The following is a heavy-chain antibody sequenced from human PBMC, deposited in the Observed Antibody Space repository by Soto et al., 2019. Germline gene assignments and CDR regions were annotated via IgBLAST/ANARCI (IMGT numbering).Heavy chain of an antibody. CDR3: ENRPGGGGY. D-gene: IGHD3-10*01. CDR1: GFTVSNNY. CDR2: IYSGGYT. Sequence: EVQLVESGGGLIPPGGSLRLSCAVSGFTVSNNYMSWVRQAPGKGLEGVSVIYSGGYTAYGDSVKGRFTISRDNSKNPLYLKKKSRGADDTPVYSCENRPGGGGYWGQGTLVTVSS. J-gene: IGHJ4*02. V-gene: IGHV3-53*01.